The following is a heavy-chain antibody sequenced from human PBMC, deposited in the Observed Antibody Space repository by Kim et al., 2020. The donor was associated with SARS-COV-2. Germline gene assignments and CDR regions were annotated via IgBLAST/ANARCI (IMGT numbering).Heavy chain of an antibody. CDR3: TTGGAY. Sequence: PEGGADYYVDSVKGRFTVSRDDDKNALYLQMNNLRAEDTAVYYCTTGGAYWGQGTLVTVSS. V-gene: IGHV3-7*04. D-gene: IGHD3-16*01. CDR2: PEGGAD. J-gene: IGHJ4*02.